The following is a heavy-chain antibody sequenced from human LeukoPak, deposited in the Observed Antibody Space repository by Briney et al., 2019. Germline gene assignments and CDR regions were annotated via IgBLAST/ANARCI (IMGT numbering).Heavy chain of an antibody. D-gene: IGHD5-18*01. CDR2: IIPILGIT. J-gene: IGHJ3*02. Sequence: SVKVSCEASGGTFSSYAISWVRQAPGQGLEWMGRIIPILGITNYAQKFQGRVTITADKSTSTAYMELSSLRSEDTAVYYCARNSAVGAFDIWGQGTMVTVSS. CDR3: ARNSAVGAFDI. V-gene: IGHV1-69*04. CDR1: GGTFSSYA.